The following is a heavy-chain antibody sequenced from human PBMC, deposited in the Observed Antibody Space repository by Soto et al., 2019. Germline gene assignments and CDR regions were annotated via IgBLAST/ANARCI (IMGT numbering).Heavy chain of an antibody. Sequence: PGGSLRLSCAASGFTFSSYAMHWVRQAPGKGLEWVAVISYDGSNKYYADSVKGRFTISRDNSKNTLYLQMNSLRAEDTAVYYCARYFVGGYSYGMDVWGQGTTVTVSS. CDR1: GFTFSSYA. CDR3: ARYFVGGYSYGMDV. J-gene: IGHJ6*02. V-gene: IGHV3-30-3*01. D-gene: IGHD2-15*01. CDR2: ISYDGSNK.